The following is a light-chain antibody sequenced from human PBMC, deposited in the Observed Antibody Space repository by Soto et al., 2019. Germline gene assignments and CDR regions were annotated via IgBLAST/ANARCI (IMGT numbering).Light chain of an antibody. CDR1: SSNIGAGYD. J-gene: IGLJ1*01. V-gene: IGLV1-40*01. CDR2: GNS. Sequence: QSVLTQPPSVSGAPGQRVTISYTGSSSNIGAGYDVHWYQQLPGTAPKLLIYGNSNRPSGVPDRFSGSKSGTSASLAITGLQAEDEADYYCQSYDSSLCVFGTGTKLTVL. CDR3: QSYDSSLCV.